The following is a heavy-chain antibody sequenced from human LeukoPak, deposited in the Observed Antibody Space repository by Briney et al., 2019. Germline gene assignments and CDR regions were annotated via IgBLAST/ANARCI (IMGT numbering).Heavy chain of an antibody. CDR2: INSDGSNT. Sequence: PSGGSLRLSCAASGFTFSSYWMHWVRHAPGKGLVWVSHINSDGSNTIYADSVKGRFTISRDNAKNTLYLQMNSLRAEDTAVYYCVRVSGSYGNWFDPWGQGTLVTVSS. CDR1: GFTFSSYW. J-gene: IGHJ5*02. CDR3: VRVSGSYGNWFDP. V-gene: IGHV3-74*01. D-gene: IGHD1-26*01.